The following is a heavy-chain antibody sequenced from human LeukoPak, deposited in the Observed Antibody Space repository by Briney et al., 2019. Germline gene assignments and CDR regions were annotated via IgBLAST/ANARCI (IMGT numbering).Heavy chain of an antibody. Sequence: SETLSLTCTVSGGSVSSGSYYWSWIRQPPGKGPEWIGYIYYSGSTNYNPSLKSRVTISVDTSKNQFSLKLSSVTAADTAVYYCARGDHYDSSGYYYLVRWAGYQNEADAFDIWGLGTMVTVSS. V-gene: IGHV4-61*01. J-gene: IGHJ3*02. D-gene: IGHD3-22*01. CDR2: IYYSGST. CDR3: ARGDHYDSSGYYYLVRWAGYQNEADAFDI. CDR1: GGSVSSGSYY.